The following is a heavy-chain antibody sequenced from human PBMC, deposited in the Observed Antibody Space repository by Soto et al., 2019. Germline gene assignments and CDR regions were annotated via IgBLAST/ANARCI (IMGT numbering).Heavy chain of an antibody. CDR3: XXXXXXXXXXNGYLGRH. D-gene: IGHD5-18*01. CDR1: GFTFSSYW. CDR2: IKSDGSGT. Sequence: EVQLVESGGGLVQPGESLTLSCAASGFTFSSYWMHWVRQAPGKGLVWVSRIKSDGSGTYYADSVKGRLTISRDNXXXXXXXXXXXXXXXXXXXXXXXXXXXXXXXXNGYLGRHWGQGTLVTVSS. J-gene: IGHJ4*02. V-gene: IGHV3-74*01.